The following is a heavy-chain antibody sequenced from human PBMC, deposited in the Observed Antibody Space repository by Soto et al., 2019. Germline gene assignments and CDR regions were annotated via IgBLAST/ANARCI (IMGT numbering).Heavy chain of an antibody. Sequence: GGSLRLSCAASGFTFSSYAMSWVRQAPGKGLEWVADINGSGGSTYYADSVKGRFTISRDNAKNSLYLQMNSLRAEDTAVYYCAREHGDYFDYWGQGTLVTVSS. CDR2: INGSGGST. V-gene: IGHV3-23*01. J-gene: IGHJ4*02. CDR3: AREHGDYFDY. CDR1: GFTFSSYA. D-gene: IGHD4-17*01.